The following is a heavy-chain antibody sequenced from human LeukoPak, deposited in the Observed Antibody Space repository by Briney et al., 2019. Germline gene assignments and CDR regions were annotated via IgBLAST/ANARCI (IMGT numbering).Heavy chain of an antibody. CDR1: GGSFSGYY. V-gene: IGHV4-34*01. CDR2: INHSGST. D-gene: IGHD3-22*01. J-gene: IGHJ4*02. CDR3: ARDYSGYYYFGY. Sequence: SETLSLTCAVYGGSFSGYYWSWIRQPPGKGLEWIGEINHSGSTNYNPSLKSRVTISVDTSKNQFSLKLTSVTAADTAVYYCARDYSGYYYFGYWGQGTLVTVSS.